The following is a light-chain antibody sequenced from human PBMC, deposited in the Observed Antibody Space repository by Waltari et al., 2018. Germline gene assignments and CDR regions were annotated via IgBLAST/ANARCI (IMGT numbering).Light chain of an antibody. V-gene: IGLV2-14*01. Sequence: QSALTQPASVSGSPGQSITISCTATNSDVGHFNFVSWYQQHPGKAPKFIIYDVSNRPPGVSNRFSGAKTGNTASLTISGLQAEDESDYYCSSPNPTSSLLIFGGGTKVTVL. CDR1: NSDVGHFNF. CDR2: DVS. CDR3: SSPNPTSSLLI. J-gene: IGLJ2*01.